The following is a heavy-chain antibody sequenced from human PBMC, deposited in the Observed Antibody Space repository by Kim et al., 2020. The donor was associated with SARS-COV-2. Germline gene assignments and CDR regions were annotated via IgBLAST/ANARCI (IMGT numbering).Heavy chain of an antibody. CDR3: ARDGGYGSGSYRFDY. D-gene: IGHD3-10*01. Sequence: SETLSLTCTVSGGSISSGGYYWSWIRQHPGKGLEWIGYIYYSGSTNYNPSLKSRVTISVDTSKNQFSLKLSSVTAADTAVYYCARDGGYGSGSYRFDYWGQGTLVTVSS. CDR1: GGSISSGGYY. J-gene: IGHJ4*02. CDR2: IYYSGST. V-gene: IGHV4-31*03.